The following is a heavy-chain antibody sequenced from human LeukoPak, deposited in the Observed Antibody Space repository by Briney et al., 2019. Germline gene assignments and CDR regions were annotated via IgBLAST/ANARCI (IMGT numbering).Heavy chain of an antibody. CDR1: GFTFSSYA. CDR3: ARSMVRGVFFDY. CDR2: ISSSGGST. J-gene: IGHJ4*02. Sequence: PGGSLRLSCAASGFTFSSYAMSWVRQAPGKGLEWVSAISSSGGSTYYADSVKGRFTISRDNSKNTLYLQMNSLRAEDAAVYYCARSMVRGVFFDYWGQGTLVTVSS. V-gene: IGHV3-23*01. D-gene: IGHD3-10*01.